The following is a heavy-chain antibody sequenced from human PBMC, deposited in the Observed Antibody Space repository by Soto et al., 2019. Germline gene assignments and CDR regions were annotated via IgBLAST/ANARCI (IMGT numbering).Heavy chain of an antibody. J-gene: IGHJ4*02. CDR2: ISYDGSNK. D-gene: IGHD3-22*01. CDR1: GFTFSSYA. Sequence: QVQLVESGGGVVQPGRSLRLSCAASGFTFSSYAMHWVRQAPGKGLEWVAVISYDGSNKYYADSVKGRFTISRDNSKNTLYLQMNSLRAEDTAVYYCARDGFTMIVVRGGYFDYWGQGTLVTVSS. V-gene: IGHV3-30-3*01. CDR3: ARDGFTMIVVRGGYFDY.